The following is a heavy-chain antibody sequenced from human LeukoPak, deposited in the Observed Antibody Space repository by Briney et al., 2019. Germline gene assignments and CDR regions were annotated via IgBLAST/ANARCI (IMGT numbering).Heavy chain of an antibody. V-gene: IGHV3-30*03. CDR1: GFTFSSYG. CDR3: ATDDYYGSGSYSFDY. J-gene: IGHJ4*02. Sequence: GRSLRLSCAASGFTFSSYGMHWVRQAPGKGLEWVAVISYDGSNKYYADSVKGRFTISRDNSKNTLYLQMNSLRAEDTAVYYCATDDYYGSGSYSFDYWGQGTLSPSPQ. CDR2: ISYDGSNK. D-gene: IGHD3-10*01.